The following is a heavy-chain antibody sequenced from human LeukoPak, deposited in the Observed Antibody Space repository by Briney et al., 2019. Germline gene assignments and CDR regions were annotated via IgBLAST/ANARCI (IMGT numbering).Heavy chain of an antibody. CDR3: AKDISGSGRYYFDY. V-gene: IGHV3-9*01. CDR1: GFTFDDYA. CDR2: ISWNSGSI. J-gene: IGHJ4*02. Sequence: NPGGSLRLSCAASGFTFDDYAMHWVRHAPGKGLEWVSGISWNSGSIGYADSVKGRFTISRDNAKNSLYLQLNSLRAEDTALYYCAKDISGSGRYYFDYWGQGTLVTVSS. D-gene: IGHD6-19*01.